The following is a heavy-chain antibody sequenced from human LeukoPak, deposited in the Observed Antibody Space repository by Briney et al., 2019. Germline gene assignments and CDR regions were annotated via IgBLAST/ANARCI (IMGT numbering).Heavy chain of an antibody. CDR1: GGSISSYY. CDR3: ARERVFADYYGSGSPFVYGMDV. J-gene: IGHJ6*04. D-gene: IGHD3-10*01. CDR2: IYYSGST. V-gene: IGHV4-59*01. Sequence: PSETLSLTCTVSGGSISSYYWSWIRQPPGKGLEWIGYIYYSGSTNYNPSLKSRVTISVDTSKNQFSLKLSSATAADTAVYYCARERVFADYYGSGSPFVYGMDVWGKGTTVTVSS.